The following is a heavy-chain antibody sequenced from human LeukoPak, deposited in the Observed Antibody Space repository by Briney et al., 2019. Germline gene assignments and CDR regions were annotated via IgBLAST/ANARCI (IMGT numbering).Heavy chain of an antibody. D-gene: IGHD3-22*01. CDR3: ARGASYYYDSSGYAYDY. J-gene: IGHJ4*02. CDR1: GYTFTSYY. CDR2: TNPNSGNT. Sequence: ASVKVSCKASGYTFTSYYMHWVRQAPGQGLEWMGWTNPNSGNTGYAQKFQGRVTITRNTSISTAYMELSSLRSEDTAVYYCARGASYYYDSSGYAYDYWGQGTLVTVSS. V-gene: IGHV1-8*03.